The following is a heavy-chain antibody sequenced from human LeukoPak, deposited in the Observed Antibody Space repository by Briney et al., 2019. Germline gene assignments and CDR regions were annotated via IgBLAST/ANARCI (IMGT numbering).Heavy chain of an antibody. CDR2: ISSSSSTI. V-gene: IGHV3-48*01. D-gene: IGHD3-10*01. Sequence: GGSLRLSCAASGFTFSSYSMNWVRQAPGKGLEWVSYISSSSSTIYYADSVKGRFTISRDNAKNSLYLQMDGLRAEDTAVYYCAKNRGLLWFGELLTNYYYYMDVWGKGTTVTISS. CDR1: GFTFSSYS. CDR3: AKNRGLLWFGELLTNYYYYMDV. J-gene: IGHJ6*03.